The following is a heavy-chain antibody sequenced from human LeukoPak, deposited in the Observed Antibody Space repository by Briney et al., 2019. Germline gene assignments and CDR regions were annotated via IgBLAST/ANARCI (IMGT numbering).Heavy chain of an antibody. CDR3: ATHPTGDLPFDY. Sequence: SETLSLTCTVSGGSISSSNYYWGWIRQPPGKGLEWIGNIYYSGRTYYNPSLKSRVTISVDTSKNQFSLRLSSVTAADTAVYYCATHPTGDLPFDYWGQGTLVTASS. CDR2: IYYSGRT. J-gene: IGHJ4*02. CDR1: GGSISSSNYY. V-gene: IGHV4-39*01. D-gene: IGHD7-27*01.